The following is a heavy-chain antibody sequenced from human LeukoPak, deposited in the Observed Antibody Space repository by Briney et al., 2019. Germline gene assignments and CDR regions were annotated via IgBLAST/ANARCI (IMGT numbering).Heavy chain of an antibody. CDR3: ARRYSYGFGENWFDP. Sequence: ASVKVSCKASGYTFTDYYINWVRQATGQGLEWMGWMNPNSGNTGYAQKFQGRVTITADKSTSTAYMELSSLRSEDTAVYYCARRYSYGFGENWFDPWGQGTLVTVSS. CDR1: GYTFTDYY. CDR2: MNPNSGNT. D-gene: IGHD5-18*01. V-gene: IGHV1-8*03. J-gene: IGHJ5*02.